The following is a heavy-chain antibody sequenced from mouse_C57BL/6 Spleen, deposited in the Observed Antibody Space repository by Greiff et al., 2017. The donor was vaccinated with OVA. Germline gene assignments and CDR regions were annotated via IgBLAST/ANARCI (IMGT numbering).Heavy chain of an antibody. CDR3: ARHYTGGNFDV. Sequence: EVKLMESGGGLVKPGGSLKLSCAASGFTFSSYTMSWVRQTPEKRLEWVATISGGGGNTYYPDSVKGRFTISRDNAKNTLYLQMSSLRSEDTALYYCARHYTGGNFDVWGTGTTVTVSS. J-gene: IGHJ1*03. CDR2: ISGGGGNT. CDR1: GFTFSSYT. V-gene: IGHV5-9*01.